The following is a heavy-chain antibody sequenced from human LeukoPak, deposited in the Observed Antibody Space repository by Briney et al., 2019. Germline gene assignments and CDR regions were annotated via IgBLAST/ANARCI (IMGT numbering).Heavy chain of an antibody. Sequence: GGSLRLSCAASGFIFSAYSMNWVRQAPGKGLEWVSSISSGSSYLYYADSVKGRFTISRDNAKNSLYLQMNSLRAEDTAVYYCAAGFTSCYSCGWFDPWGQGALVTVSS. CDR2: ISSGSSYL. V-gene: IGHV3-21*01. CDR3: AAGFTSCYSCGWFDP. D-gene: IGHD2-2*01. J-gene: IGHJ5*02. CDR1: GFIFSAYS.